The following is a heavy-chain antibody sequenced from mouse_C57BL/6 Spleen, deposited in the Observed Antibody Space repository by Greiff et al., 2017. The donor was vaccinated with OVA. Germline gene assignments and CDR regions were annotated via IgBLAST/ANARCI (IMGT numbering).Heavy chain of an antibody. CDR2: IDPSDSYT. CDR1: GYTFTSYW. D-gene: IGHD3-2*02. V-gene: IGHV1-59*01. Sequence: VKLQQPGAELVRPGTSVKLSCKASGYTFTSYWMHWVKQRPGQGLEWIGVIDPSDSYTNYNQKFKGKATLTVDTSSSTAYMQLSSLTSEDSAVYYCARQLRLLYAMDYWGQGTSVTDSS. J-gene: IGHJ4*01. CDR3: ARQLRLLYAMDY.